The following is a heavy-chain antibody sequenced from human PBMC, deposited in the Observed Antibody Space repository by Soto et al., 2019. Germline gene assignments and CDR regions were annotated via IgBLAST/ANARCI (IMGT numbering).Heavy chain of an antibody. D-gene: IGHD3-16*01. Sequence: SETLSLTCAVFGASFTGYYSSWIRQSPGKGLEWIGEINHSGTTKYNPSLKSRVTISVNTSEKQFSLKLSSVTAADTAVYYCARAGPYFLDGGFTRHNWFDPWGKGTLVTVSS. CDR3: ARAGPYFLDGGFTRHNWFDP. CDR1: GASFTGYY. CDR2: INHSGTT. V-gene: IGHV4-34*01. J-gene: IGHJ5*02.